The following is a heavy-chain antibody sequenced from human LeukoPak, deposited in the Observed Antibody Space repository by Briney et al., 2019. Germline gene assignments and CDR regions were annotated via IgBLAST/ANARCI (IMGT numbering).Heavy chain of an antibody. V-gene: IGHV3-7*04. CDR2: IKQDGSER. Sequence: TAGSLRLSCAASGFIFSNYWLRWVRQAPGKGLEWVANIKQDGSERYYVDSVKGRFIVSRDNAKTSLYLQMNSLRAEDTAVYYCARVYDVWSGYYRDYWGQGTLVTVSS. J-gene: IGHJ4*02. CDR1: GFIFSNYW. D-gene: IGHD3-3*01. CDR3: ARVYDVWSGYYRDY.